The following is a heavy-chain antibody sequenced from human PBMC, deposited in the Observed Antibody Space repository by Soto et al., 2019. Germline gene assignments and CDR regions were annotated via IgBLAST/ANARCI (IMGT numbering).Heavy chain of an antibody. J-gene: IGHJ4*02. CDR3: AREGGYFDY. CDR1: GDSVSSNSVA. Sequence: QSQTLSLTCGISGDSVSSNSVAWNWIRQSPSRGLEWLGRTYYRSKWYTDYAVSVKSRITINPDTSKNQFSLQLNSVTPEDTAVYFCAREGGYFDYWGQGALVTVSS. CDR2: TYYRSKWYT. V-gene: IGHV6-1*01. D-gene: IGHD2-15*01.